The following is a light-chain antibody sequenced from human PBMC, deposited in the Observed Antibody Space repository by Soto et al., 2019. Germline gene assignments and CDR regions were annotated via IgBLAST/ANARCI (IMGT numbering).Light chain of an antibody. Sequence: EIVMTQSPATLSVSPGERATVSCRASQSVSSNLACYQQKPGQAPRLLIYGASTRATAFPARFSGSGSGTEFTLTISSLQSEDFAVYYCQQYNDWPRTFGQGTKV. CDR3: QQYNDWPRT. CDR1: QSVSSN. J-gene: IGKJ1*01. V-gene: IGKV3-15*01. CDR2: GAS.